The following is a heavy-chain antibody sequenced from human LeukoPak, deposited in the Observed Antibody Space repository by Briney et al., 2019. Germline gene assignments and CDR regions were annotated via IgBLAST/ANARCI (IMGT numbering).Heavy chain of an antibody. V-gene: IGHV3-21*01. Sequence: GGSLRLSCAASGFTFSSYSMNWVRQAPGKGLEWVSSISSSSSYIYYADSVKGRFTISRDNSKNTLSLQMNSLRAEDTAVYYCAKDRSYYDSSGYYYWGQGTLVTVSS. J-gene: IGHJ4*02. CDR3: AKDRSYYDSSGYYY. CDR1: GFTFSSYS. D-gene: IGHD3-22*01. CDR2: ISSSSSYI.